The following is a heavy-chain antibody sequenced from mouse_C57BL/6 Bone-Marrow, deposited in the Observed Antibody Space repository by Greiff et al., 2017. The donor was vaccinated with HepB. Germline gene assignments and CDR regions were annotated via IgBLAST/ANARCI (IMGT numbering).Heavy chain of an antibody. CDR2: IYPGSGST. V-gene: IGHV1-55*01. Sequence: QVQLKQPGAELVKPGASVKMSCKASGYTFTSYWITWVKQRPGQGLEWIGDIYPGSGSTNYNEKFKSKATLTVDTSSSTAYMQLSSLTSEDSAVYYCARGDSSGYGDDYWGQGTTLTVSS. CDR1: GYTFTSYW. CDR3: ARGDSSGYGDDY. D-gene: IGHD3-2*02. J-gene: IGHJ2*01.